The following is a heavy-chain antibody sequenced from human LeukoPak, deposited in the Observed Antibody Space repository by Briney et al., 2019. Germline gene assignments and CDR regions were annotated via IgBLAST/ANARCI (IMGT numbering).Heavy chain of an antibody. CDR3: AKDVKYYDSSGYHDY. CDR1: GFTFSSYA. D-gene: IGHD3-22*01. CDR2: ISGSGGST. J-gene: IGHJ4*02. V-gene: IGHV3-23*01. Sequence: GSLRLSCAASGFTFSSYAMSWVRPAPGKGLEWVSAISGSGGSTYYADSVKGRFTISRDNSKNTLYLQMNSLRAEDTAVYYCAKDVKYYDSSGYHDYWGQGTLVTVSS.